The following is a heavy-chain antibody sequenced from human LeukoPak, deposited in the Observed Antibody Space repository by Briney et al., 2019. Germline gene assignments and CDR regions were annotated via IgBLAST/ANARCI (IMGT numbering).Heavy chain of an antibody. V-gene: IGHV3-7*03. D-gene: IGHD5-24*01. Sequence: PGGSLRLSCAVSGFTISHYWMSWVRQAPGKGLEWVANINEEGSEKSYVDSAKGRFTISRDNSKNSLYLQMNSLRTEDTALYYCAKEGDGYHWGQGTMVTVSS. CDR3: AKEGDGYH. J-gene: IGHJ3*01. CDR2: INEEGSEK. CDR1: GFTISHYW.